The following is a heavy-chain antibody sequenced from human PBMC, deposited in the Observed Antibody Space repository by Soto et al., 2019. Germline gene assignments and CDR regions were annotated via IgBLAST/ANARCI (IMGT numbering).Heavy chain of an antibody. CDR1: GFSLSTSGVG. CDR3: AQSIAAAGTITPRYFDY. V-gene: IGHV2-5*01. Sequence: SGPTLVNPTQTLTLTCTFSGFSLSTSGVGVGWIRQPPGKALEWLALIYWNDDKRYSPSLKGRLTITKDTSKNQVVLTMTNMDPVDTATYYCAQSIAAAGTITPRYFDYWGQGTLVTVSS. J-gene: IGHJ4*02. CDR2: IYWNDDK. D-gene: IGHD6-13*01.